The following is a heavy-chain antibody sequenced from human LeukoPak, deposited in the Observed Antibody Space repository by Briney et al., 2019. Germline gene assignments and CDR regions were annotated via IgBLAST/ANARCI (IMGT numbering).Heavy chain of an antibody. J-gene: IGHJ3*02. CDR3: ARPRGGAARPYAFDI. V-gene: IGHV4-34*01. CDR2: INHSGST. D-gene: IGHD6-6*01. Sequence: SETLSLTGAVYGGSFSGYYWSWIRQPPGKGLEWIGEINHSGSTNYNPSLKSRVTISVDTSKNQFSLKLSSVTAADTAVYYCARPRGGAARPYAFDIWGKGTTVTVSS. CDR1: GGSFSGYY.